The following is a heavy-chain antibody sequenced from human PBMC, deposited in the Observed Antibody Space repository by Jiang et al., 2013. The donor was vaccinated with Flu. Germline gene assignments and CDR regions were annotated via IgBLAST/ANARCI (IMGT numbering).Heavy chain of an antibody. J-gene: IGHJ6*02. D-gene: IGHD1-26*01. CDR2: IDWDDDE. CDR1: GFSLNTPGMR. Sequence: TLTLTCTFSGFSLNTPGMRVSWIRQPPGKAPEWLARIDWDDDEFYSPFLRPRLSISKDTSKNQVVLTMTKMEPADTATYYCTRMGVGAIGYWGVDVWGQGTTVTVS. CDR3: TRMGVGAIGYWGVDV. V-gene: IGHV2-70*04.